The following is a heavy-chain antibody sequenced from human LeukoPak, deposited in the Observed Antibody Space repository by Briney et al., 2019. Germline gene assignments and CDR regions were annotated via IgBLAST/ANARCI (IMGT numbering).Heavy chain of an antibody. D-gene: IGHD6-13*01. Sequence: GGSLRLFCAASGFTFSSYWMSWVRQAPGKGLEWVSSISSSSSYIYYADSMKGRFTTSRGNAKNSLYLQMNGLRAEDTAVYYCAREAQLYFDYWGQGTLVTVSS. CDR3: AREAQLYFDY. CDR1: GFTFSSYW. CDR2: ISSSSSYI. V-gene: IGHV3-21*01. J-gene: IGHJ4*02.